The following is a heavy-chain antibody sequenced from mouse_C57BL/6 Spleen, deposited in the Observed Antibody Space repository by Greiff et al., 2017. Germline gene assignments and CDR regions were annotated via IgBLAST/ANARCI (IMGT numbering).Heavy chain of an antibody. CDR1: GYAFTNYL. D-gene: IGHD2-3*01. J-gene: IGHJ4*01. Sequence: VQLQQSGAELVRPGTSVTVSCKASGYAFTNYLLEWVKQRPGQGLEWIGVINPGRGGTNYNEKFKGKATLTTNKSSSNSYMKLSKLTSEDAAVYFFARGWLGARNYWCQGTSVTVSS. CDR2: INPGRGGT. CDR3: ARGWLGARNY. V-gene: IGHV1-54*01.